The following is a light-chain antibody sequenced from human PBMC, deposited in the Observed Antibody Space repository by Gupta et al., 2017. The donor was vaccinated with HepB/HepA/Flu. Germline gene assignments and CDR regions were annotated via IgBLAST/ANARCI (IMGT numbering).Light chain of an antibody. CDR3: QHSYSKCI. CDR1: QSISSY. CDR2: AAS. Sequence: DIQMTQSPSSLSASVGDRVTIACRASQSISSYLNWYQQKPGKAPKLMIYAASSLKSGVPLSFCGGGEDKDFTLTSSRPQHEDCADYYVQHSYSKCIFGQGTRLDIK. V-gene: IGKV1-39*01. J-gene: IGKJ2*02.